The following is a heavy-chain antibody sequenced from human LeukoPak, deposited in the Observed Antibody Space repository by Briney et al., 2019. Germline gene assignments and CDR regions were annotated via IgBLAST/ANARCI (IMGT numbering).Heavy chain of an antibody. CDR3: ASIGYYEIKRDY. CDR1: GGSISDYY. J-gene: IGHJ4*02. V-gene: IGHV4-59*12. D-gene: IGHD3-22*01. CDR2: IFGSGSS. Sequence: SETLSLTCTVSGGSISDYYWSWIRQPPGKGLEWIGWIFGSGSSNYNPSLKSRVTISVDTSKNQFSLKLSSVTAADTAVYYCASIGYYEIKRDYWGQGTLVTVSS.